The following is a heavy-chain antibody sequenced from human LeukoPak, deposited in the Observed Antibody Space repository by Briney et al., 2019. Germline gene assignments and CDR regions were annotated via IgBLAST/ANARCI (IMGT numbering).Heavy chain of an antibody. J-gene: IGHJ4*02. CDR1: GGSFSGYY. CDR3: ARDSRRGSGWSYYFDY. V-gene: IGHV4-34*01. D-gene: IGHD6-19*01. Sequence: PSETLSLICAVYGGSFSGYYWSWIRQPPGKGLEWIGEINHRGSTNYNPSLKSRVTISVDTSKNQFSLKLSSVTAADTAVYYCARDSRRGSGWSYYFDYWGQGTLVTVSS. CDR2: INHRGST.